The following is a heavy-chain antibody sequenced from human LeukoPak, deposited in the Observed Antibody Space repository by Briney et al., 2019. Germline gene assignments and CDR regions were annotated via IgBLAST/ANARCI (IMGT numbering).Heavy chain of an antibody. CDR2: ISCYNGNT. CDR1: AYTFTRYG. J-gene: IGHJ5*01. Sequence: ASVKVSCKASAYTFTRYGISWVRQAPGQGLEWMGWISCYNGNTRYAQNYQGRLTMTTDTSTSTAYMELRSLRSDDTAVYFCARDALSGKSYSNDLNWFDSWGQGILVTVSS. D-gene: IGHD5-18*01. CDR3: ARDALSGKSYSNDLNWFDS. V-gene: IGHV1-18*01.